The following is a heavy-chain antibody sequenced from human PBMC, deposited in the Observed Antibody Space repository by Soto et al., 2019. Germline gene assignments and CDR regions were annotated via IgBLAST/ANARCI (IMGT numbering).Heavy chain of an antibody. CDR2: IYHSGST. D-gene: IGHD6-19*01. CDR3: ARRAVAQLYNWFDP. V-gene: IGHV4-4*02. J-gene: IGHJ5*02. Sequence: PSETLSLTCAVSGGSISSSNWWSWVRQPPGKGLEWIGEIYHSGSTNYNPSLKSRVTISVDKSKNQFSLKLSSVTAADTAVYYCARRAVAQLYNWFDPWGQGTLVTVSS. CDR1: GGSISSSNW.